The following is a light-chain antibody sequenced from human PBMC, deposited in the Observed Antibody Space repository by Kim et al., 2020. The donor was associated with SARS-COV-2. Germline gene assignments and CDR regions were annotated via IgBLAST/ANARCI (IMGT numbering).Light chain of an antibody. CDR2: DVS. CDR3: SSYTTSSTWV. J-gene: IGLJ3*02. V-gene: IGLV2-14*04. Sequence: GQPTAISCTGTSRDVGHVKFVPWFQQHPGKAPKLMMYDVSKRPSGVSDRFSGSKSGNTASLTISGLRAEDEADYYCSSYTTSSTWVFGGGTQLTVL. CDR1: SRDVGHVKF.